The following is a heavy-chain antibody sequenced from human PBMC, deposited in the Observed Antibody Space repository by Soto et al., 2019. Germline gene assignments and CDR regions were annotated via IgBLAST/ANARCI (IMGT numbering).Heavy chain of an antibody. CDR2: VYWNDDK. CDR1: GISLSTSGVG. Sequence: LPLVNPTQTLTLTCTLSGISLSTSGVGLGWIRQTPGKALEWLALVYWNDDKHYRPSLKSRLTITKDTSKNQAILTMTNMDPVDTATYYCARGLATLPVFAFDIWGQGTVVTVSS. CDR3: ARGLATLPVFAFDI. D-gene: IGHD1-1*01. V-gene: IGHV2-5*01. J-gene: IGHJ3*02.